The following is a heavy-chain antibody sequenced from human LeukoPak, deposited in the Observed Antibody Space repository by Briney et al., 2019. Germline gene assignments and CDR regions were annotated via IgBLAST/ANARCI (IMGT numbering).Heavy chain of an antibody. J-gene: IGHJ5*02. Sequence: KSSETLSLTCTVSGGSISTYYWNWIRQPPGKGLEWIGYIYHSGSTNYNPSLKSRVTISVDTSKNQFSLKLSSVTAADTAVYYCARITIAAADLWWFDPWGQGTLVTVSS. CDR3: ARITIAAADLWWFDP. D-gene: IGHD6-13*01. V-gene: IGHV4-59*01. CDR2: IYHSGST. CDR1: GGSISTYY.